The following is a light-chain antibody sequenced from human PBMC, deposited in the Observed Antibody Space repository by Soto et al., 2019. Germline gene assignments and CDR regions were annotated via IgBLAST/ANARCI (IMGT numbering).Light chain of an antibody. CDR1: QSISSW. CDR2: DAS. V-gene: IGKV1-5*01. CDR3: QQYNSYSRSLT. Sequence: DIQMTQSPSTLSASVEDRVTITCRASQSISSWLAWYQQKPGKAPKLLIYDASSLESGVPSRFSGSGSGTEFTLTISSLQPDDFATYYCQQYNSYSRSLTFGGGTKVEIK. J-gene: IGKJ4*01.